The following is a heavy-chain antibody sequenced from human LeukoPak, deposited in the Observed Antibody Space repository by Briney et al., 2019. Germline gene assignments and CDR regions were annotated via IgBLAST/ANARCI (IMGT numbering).Heavy chain of an antibody. CDR1: GGSISSGSYY. D-gene: IGHD3-3*01. J-gene: IGHJ5*02. Sequence: PSQTLSLTCTVSGGSISSGSYYWSWIRQPAGKGLEWIGRIYTSGSTNYNPSLKSRVTISVDTSKNQFSLKLSSGTAADTAVYYCARGNYDFWSGYLGDWFDPWGQGTLVTVSS. CDR2: IYTSGST. V-gene: IGHV4-61*02. CDR3: ARGNYDFWSGYLGDWFDP.